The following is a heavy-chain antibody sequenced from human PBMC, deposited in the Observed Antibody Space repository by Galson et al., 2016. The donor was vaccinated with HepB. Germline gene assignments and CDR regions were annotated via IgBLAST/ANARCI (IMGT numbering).Heavy chain of an antibody. CDR2: IRSKRYGGTT. CDR3: TRDPPEFYSSGWNLGVV. Sequence: SLRLSCAASGFNFDDYAMSWFRQAPGKGLEWVGFIRSKRYGGTTEYAASVIGRFSISRDDSKSVAYLQMNSLKTEDTAVYYCTRDPPEFYSSGWNLGVVWGQGTLVTVSS. D-gene: IGHD6-19*01. CDR1: GFNFDDYA. V-gene: IGHV3-49*03. J-gene: IGHJ4*02.